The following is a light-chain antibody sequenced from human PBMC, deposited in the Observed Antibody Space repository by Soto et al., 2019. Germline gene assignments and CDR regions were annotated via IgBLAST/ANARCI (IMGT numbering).Light chain of an antibody. J-gene: IGKJ4*01. CDR1: QDIGTY. CDR2: DAS. CDR3: QQAESFPLS. Sequence: ALRMTQAPSSFSASTGDRVSITCRATQDIGTYLAWYQQIPGKAPKLLIYDASTLQTGVPSRFSGSGSGTEFTLTINVLQAEDFATYYCQQAESFPLSFGRGTNVDIK. V-gene: IGKV1-8*01.